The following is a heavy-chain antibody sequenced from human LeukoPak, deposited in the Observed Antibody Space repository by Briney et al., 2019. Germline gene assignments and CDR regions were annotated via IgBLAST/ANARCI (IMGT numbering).Heavy chain of an antibody. CDR1: GFTFSSYA. CDR3: AKDGTTTITFDY. V-gene: IGHV3-23*01. CDR2: ISGSGGST. Sequence: SGGSLRLSCAASGFTFSSYAMSWVRQAPGKGLEWVSVISGSGGSTYYRDSVKGRFTISRDNSKNTVYLQMNSLRAEDTAVYYCAKDGTTTITFDYWGQGTLVAVSS. J-gene: IGHJ4*02. D-gene: IGHD1-1*01.